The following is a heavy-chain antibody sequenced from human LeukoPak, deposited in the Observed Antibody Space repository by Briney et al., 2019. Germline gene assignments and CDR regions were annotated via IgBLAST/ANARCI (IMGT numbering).Heavy chain of an antibody. CDR1: GDSVSTNTAA. D-gene: IGHD2-15*01. CDR3: AREGWPAFDY. CDR2: TYYRTKWYT. V-gene: IGHV6-1*01. J-gene: IGHJ4*02. Sequence: SQTLSLTCAISGDSVSTNTAAWNWIRQSPSRGLEWLGRTYYRTKWYTDYVVSVMSLITINPDTSKNQFSLKLNSVNPDDSAVYFCAREGWPAFDYWGQGTLVTVSS.